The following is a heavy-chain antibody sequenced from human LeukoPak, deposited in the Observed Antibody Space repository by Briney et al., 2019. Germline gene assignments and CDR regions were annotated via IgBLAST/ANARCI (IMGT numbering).Heavy chain of an antibody. CDR2: IYSGGV. V-gene: IGHV4-59*11. D-gene: IGHD3-10*01. J-gene: IGHJ5*02. Sequence: SETLSLTCNVSGASISGHYWSWIRQSPGKGLECIGYIYSGGVDYNPSLKSRATISGDASKNQVSLILKSVTTADTAMYYCVKVGYGSGTWGWFDPWGQGILVTVST. CDR1: GASISGHY. CDR3: VKVGYGSGTWGWFDP.